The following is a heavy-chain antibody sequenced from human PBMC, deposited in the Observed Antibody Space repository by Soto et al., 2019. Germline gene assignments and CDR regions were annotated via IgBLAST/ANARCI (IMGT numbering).Heavy chain of an antibody. CDR3: ARLYNWNQNRSFDN. J-gene: IGHJ3*02. Sequence: GESLKISCKGSGYSFTSCWIGWVRQMPGKGLEWMGIIYPGDSDTRYSPSFQGQVTISADKSISTAYLQWSSLKASDTAMDYWARLYNWNQNRSFDNWGQGTMVTVSS. CDR2: IYPGDSDT. D-gene: IGHD1-20*01. CDR1: GYSFTSCW. V-gene: IGHV5-51*01.